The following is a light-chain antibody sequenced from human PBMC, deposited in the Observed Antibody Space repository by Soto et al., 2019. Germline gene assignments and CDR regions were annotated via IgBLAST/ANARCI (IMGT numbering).Light chain of an antibody. CDR2: KAS. CDR1: QSISSW. V-gene: IGKV1-5*03. CDR3: QQYNSYWT. Sequence: DIQMTQSPSTLSASVGDRVTITCRASQSISSWLAWYQQKPGKAPKLLLYKASSLESGVPSRFSGSGSGTKFTLTSSSLQPDDFATYYCQQYNSYWTFGQGTKVEIK. J-gene: IGKJ1*01.